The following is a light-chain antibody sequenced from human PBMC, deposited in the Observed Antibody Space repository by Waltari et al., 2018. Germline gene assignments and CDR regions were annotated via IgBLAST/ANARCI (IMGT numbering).Light chain of an antibody. CDR2: AAS. CDR1: QDITTY. Sequence: DIQVTQSPSSLSASVGDRVTITCRTSQDITTYLNWYQHRPGKAPQLLIYAASDLQSGVPSRFSGSGSGTDFTLKISRVEAEDVGVYFCMQALQTPHTFGQGTKLEIK. V-gene: IGKV1-39*01. J-gene: IGKJ2*01. CDR3: MQALQTPHT.